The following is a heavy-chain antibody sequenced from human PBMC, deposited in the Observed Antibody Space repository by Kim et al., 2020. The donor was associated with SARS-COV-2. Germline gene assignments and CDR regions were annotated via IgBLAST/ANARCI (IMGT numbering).Heavy chain of an antibody. V-gene: IGHV5-10-1*01. J-gene: IGHJ4*02. D-gene: IGHD5-18*01. CDR3: ATGLRSGAAMAYDY. Sequence: SPSFQGHVTISADKSISTAYLQWSSLKASDTAMYYCATGLRSGAAMAYDYWGQGTLVTVSS.